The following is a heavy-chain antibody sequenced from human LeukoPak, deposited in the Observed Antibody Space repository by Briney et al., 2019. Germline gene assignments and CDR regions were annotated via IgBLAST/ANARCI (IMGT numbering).Heavy chain of an antibody. CDR3: ARVPGGGTAAN. V-gene: IGHV4-61*01. J-gene: IGHJ3*01. CDR1: GGXVSSGSYY. Sequence: PSETLSLTCTVSGGXVSSGSYYWSWIRQPPGKGLGWIGYIYYSGSTNYNPSLKSRVTISVDTSKNQFSLKLRSVTAADTAVYYCARVPGGGTAANWGQGTMVTVSS. D-gene: IGHD1-7*01. CDR2: IYYSGST.